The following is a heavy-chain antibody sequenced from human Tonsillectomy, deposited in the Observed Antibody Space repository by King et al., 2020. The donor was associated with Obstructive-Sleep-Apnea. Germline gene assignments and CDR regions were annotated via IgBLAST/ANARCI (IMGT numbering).Heavy chain of an antibody. D-gene: IGHD6-13*01. Sequence: GQRGEAGGGVVKPGGAMRRSGEAAGFSFSNVYMIWVSKAQGKGLEWSGYISSAGSTIYYPDSVRGRFTVSRDNAENSLYLQMDSLTPEDTAFYYCARVAAAGPYFDYWGQGSLVTVSS. V-gene: IGHV3-11*01. CDR2: ISSAGSTI. CDR1: GFSFSNVY. J-gene: IGHJ4*02. CDR3: ARVAAAGPYFDY.